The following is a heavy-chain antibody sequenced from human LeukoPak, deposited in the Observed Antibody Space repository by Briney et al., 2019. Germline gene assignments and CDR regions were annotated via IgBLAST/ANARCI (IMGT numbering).Heavy chain of an antibody. D-gene: IGHD1-26*01. CDR2: IYPGDSDT. CDR1: GYSFTSYW. J-gene: IGHJ5*02. V-gene: IGHV5-51*01. CDR3: ARHKRRELLSWFDH. Sequence: GESLQISCKGSGYSFTSYWIGWVRQLPGKGLEWMGIIYPGDSDTRYSPSFQGQVTISADKSISTAYLQWSSLKASDTAMYYCARHKRRELLSWFDHWGQGTLVTVSS.